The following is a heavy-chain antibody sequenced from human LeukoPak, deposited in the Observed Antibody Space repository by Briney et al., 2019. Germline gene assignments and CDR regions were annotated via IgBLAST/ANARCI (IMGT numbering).Heavy chain of an antibody. D-gene: IGHD4-17*01. CDR1: GYTFTSYG. J-gene: IGHJ4*02. CDR2: ISAYNGNT. Sequence: ASVKVSCKASGYTFTSYGISWVRQSPGQGLEWMGWISAYNGNTNYAQKLQGRVTVTRDTSTSTVYMELSSLRSEDTAVYYCARDPGGDYVAGPDYWGQGTLVTVSS. CDR3: ARDPGGDYVAGPDY. V-gene: IGHV1-18*01.